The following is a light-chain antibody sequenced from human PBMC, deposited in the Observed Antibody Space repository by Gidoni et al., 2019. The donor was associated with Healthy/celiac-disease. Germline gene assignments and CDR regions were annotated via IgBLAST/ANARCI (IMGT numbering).Light chain of an antibody. Sequence: EIVLTQSTGTLSLSPGERATLSCRASQSVSSSYLAWYPQKPGQAPRLLIYGASSRATGIPDRFSGSGSGTDFTLTISRLEPEDFAVYYCQQYGSSPGTFXQXTKVEIK. CDR3: QQYGSSPGT. CDR2: GAS. CDR1: QSVSSSY. J-gene: IGKJ1*01. V-gene: IGKV3-20*01.